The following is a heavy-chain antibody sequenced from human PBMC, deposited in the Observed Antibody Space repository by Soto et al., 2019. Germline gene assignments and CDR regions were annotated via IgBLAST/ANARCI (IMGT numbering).Heavy chain of an antibody. CDR1: GGSISNYY. CDR3: ARVYGDCFDY. Sequence: SETLSLTCTVPGGSISNYYWSWIRQPPGKGLEWIGYIYYSGSTNYNPSLKSRVTISVDTSKNQFSLKLSSVTAADTAVYYCARVYGDCFDYWGQGTLVTVSS. CDR2: IYYSGST. J-gene: IGHJ4*02. D-gene: IGHD4-17*01. V-gene: IGHV4-59*01.